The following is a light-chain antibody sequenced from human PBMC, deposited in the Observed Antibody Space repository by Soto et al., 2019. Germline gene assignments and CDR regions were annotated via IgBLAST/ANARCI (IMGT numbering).Light chain of an antibody. V-gene: IGLV7-46*01. J-gene: IGLJ7*01. CDR3: LLSYSGPSI. Sequence: QTVVTQEPSLTVSPGGTVTLTCGSSTGTVTSGHYPYWFQLKPGQAPRTLLYDISNKHSWTPARFSGSLLGGKAALTLSGXXXXXXAXYYCLLSYSGPSIFGGGTQLTVL. CDR1: TGTVTSGHY. CDR2: DIS.